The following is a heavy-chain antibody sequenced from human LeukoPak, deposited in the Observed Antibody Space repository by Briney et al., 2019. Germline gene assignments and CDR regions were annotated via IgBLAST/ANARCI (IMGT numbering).Heavy chain of an antibody. Sequence: GGSLRLSGAASGFTFSSYSMNWVRQAPGNGLEWVLSISSSSSYIYYADSVKGRFTISRANARDSLYLQRNSVRAEDTAVYYRARGSGDKRAYDIWGQGTMVTVYS. V-gene: IGHV3-21*01. D-gene: IGHD1-14*01. CDR2: ISSSSSYI. CDR3: ARGSGDKRAYDI. J-gene: IGHJ3*02. CDR1: GFTFSSYS.